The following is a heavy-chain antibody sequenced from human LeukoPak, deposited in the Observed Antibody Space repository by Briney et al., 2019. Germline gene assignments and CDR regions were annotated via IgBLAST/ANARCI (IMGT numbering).Heavy chain of an antibody. CDR3: ARHRPGYCNSTSCYYSYYFDY. D-gene: IGHD2-2*01. CDR2: IYPGDSDT. CDR1: GYSFSSNW. Sequence: GESLKISCKGSGYSFSSNWIGWVRQMPGKGLEWMGIIYPGDSDTRYSPSFQGQVTISADKSINTAYLQWSSLKASDTVTYYCARHRPGYCNSTSCYYSYYFDYWGQGTLVAVSS. V-gene: IGHV5-51*01. J-gene: IGHJ4*02.